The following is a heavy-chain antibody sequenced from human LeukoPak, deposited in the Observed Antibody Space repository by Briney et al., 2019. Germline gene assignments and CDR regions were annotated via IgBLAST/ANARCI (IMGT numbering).Heavy chain of an antibody. CDR1: GYTFTSYA. CDR2: ISAYNGNT. J-gene: IGHJ4*02. CDR3: ARGGRSSSWYVLNFDY. D-gene: IGHD6-13*01. Sequence: GASVKVSCKASGYTFTSYAISWVRQAPGQGLEWMGWISAYNGNTNYAQKLQGRVTMTTDTSTSTAYMELRSLRSDDTAVYYCARGGRSSSWYVLNFDYWGQGTLVTVSS. V-gene: IGHV1-18*01.